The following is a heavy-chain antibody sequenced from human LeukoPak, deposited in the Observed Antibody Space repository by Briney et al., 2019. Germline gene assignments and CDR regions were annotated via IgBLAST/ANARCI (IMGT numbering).Heavy chain of an antibody. Sequence: PSETLSLTCTVSGGSISSYYWSWVRQSPGKGLEWIGCIYYRGSTTYNPSLKSRVTISVDTSKNQFSLRLTSVTAADTAVYYCARSPTKRVPEDYWGQGTLVTVSS. CDR2: IYYRGST. CDR3: ARSPTKRVPEDY. CDR1: GGSISSYY. V-gene: IGHV4-59*12. J-gene: IGHJ4*02. D-gene: IGHD2-2*01.